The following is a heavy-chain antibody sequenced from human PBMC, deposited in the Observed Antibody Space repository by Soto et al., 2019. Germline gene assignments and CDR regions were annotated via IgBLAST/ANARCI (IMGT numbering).Heavy chain of an antibody. J-gene: IGHJ6*02. D-gene: IGHD4-17*01. V-gene: IGHV3-23*01. CDR3: AKKTAVTTPYYGMDV. Sequence: PGGSLRLSCAASGFTFSNYAMSWVRQAPGKGLEWVSALSGSGGRTYYADSVKGRFTISRDNSKNTLYLQMNSLRAEDTAVYYCAKKTAVTTPYYGMDVWGQGTTVTVSS. CDR2: LSGSGGRT. CDR1: GFTFSNYA.